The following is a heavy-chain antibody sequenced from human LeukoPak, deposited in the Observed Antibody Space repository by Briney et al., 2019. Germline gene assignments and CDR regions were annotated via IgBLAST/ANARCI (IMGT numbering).Heavy chain of an antibody. J-gene: IGHJ1*01. CDR2: ISGSDGST. V-gene: IGHV3-23*01. CDR3: AKDMTIYSTSWYEYFQH. D-gene: IGHD6-13*01. Sequence: AGGSLRLSCAASGFTFSSYAMSWVRQAPGKGLEWVSAISGSDGSTYYADSVKGRFTISRDNSKNTVYLQMNSLRAEDTAVYYCAKDMTIYSTSWYEYFQHWGQGTLVTVSS. CDR1: GFTFSSYA.